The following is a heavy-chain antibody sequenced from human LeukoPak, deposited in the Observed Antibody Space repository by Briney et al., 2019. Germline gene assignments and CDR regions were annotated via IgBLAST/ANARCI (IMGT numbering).Heavy chain of an antibody. CDR3: AKGSGGSCHSATDY. CDR1: GFSFSSYA. J-gene: IGHJ4*02. CDR2: ICGSSSST. D-gene: IGHD2-15*01. V-gene: IGHV3-23*01. Sequence: GGSLRLSCAASGFSFSSYAMNWVRQAPGKGLEWVSVICGSSSSTYYVDSVKGRFTISRDNSKNTLYLQMNSLRAEDTAIYYCAKGSGGSCHSATDYWGQGTLVTVSS.